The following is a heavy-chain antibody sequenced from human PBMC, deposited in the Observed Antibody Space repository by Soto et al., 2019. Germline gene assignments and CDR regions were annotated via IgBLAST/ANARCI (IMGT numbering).Heavy chain of an antibody. D-gene: IGHD3-22*01. CDR2: IWYDGSYK. J-gene: IGHJ6*02. V-gene: IGHV3-33*01. Sequence: QVQLVESGGGVVQPGRSLRLSCAASGFTFSSYGMHWVRQAPGKGLEWVAVIWYDGSYKYYADSVKGRFTISRDNSKNTLYLQMISLRAEDMAVYYCARERYYYYDGSGSDGMDVWGQGTTVTVSS. CDR3: ARERYYYYDGSGSDGMDV. CDR1: GFTFSSYG.